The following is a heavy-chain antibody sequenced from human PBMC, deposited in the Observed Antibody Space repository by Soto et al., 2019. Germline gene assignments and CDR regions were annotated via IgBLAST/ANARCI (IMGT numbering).Heavy chain of an antibody. Sequence: GGSLRLSCAASGFTFSNAWMSWVRQAPGKGLEWVGRIKSKTDGGTTDYAAPVKGRFTISRDDSKNTLYLQMNSLKTEDTAVYYCTTEIDYYDSSGYYPDAGYFQHWGQGTLVTVS. CDR1: GFTFSNAW. CDR3: TTEIDYYDSSGYYPDAGYFQH. V-gene: IGHV3-15*01. CDR2: IKSKTDGGTT. J-gene: IGHJ1*01. D-gene: IGHD3-22*01.